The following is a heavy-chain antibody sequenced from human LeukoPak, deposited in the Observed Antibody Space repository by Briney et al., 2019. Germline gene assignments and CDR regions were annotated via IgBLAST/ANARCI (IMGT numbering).Heavy chain of an antibody. D-gene: IGHD3-10*01. CDR1: GGSISSSSYY. CDR3: ARRGAGLVRGVIITFFNY. J-gene: IGHJ4*02. CDR2: IYYSGST. V-gene: IGHV4-39*01. Sequence: KTSETLSLTCTVSGGSISSSSYYWDWIRQPPGKGLEWIGSIYYSGSTNYNPSLQSRVTISVDTSNNQFSLKLSSVTAAGTAVYYCARRGAGLVRGVIITFFNYWGQGTPVTVSS.